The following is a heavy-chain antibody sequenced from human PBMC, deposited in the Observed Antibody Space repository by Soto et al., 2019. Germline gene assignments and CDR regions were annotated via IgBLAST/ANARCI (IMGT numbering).Heavy chain of an antibody. J-gene: IGHJ4*02. V-gene: IGHV4-39*01. CDR3: ARLVTVFDY. D-gene: IGHD5-18*01. Sequence: QLQLQESGPGLVKPSETLSLTCTVSGGSISSSSYYWGWIRQPPGKGLGWIGRIYYRGCTYYNPSLKRRVTIYVDTSKNQFSLKLRSVTAADSAVYYGARLVTVFDYWGQGTLVTVSS. CDR2: IYYRGCT. CDR1: GGSISSSSYY.